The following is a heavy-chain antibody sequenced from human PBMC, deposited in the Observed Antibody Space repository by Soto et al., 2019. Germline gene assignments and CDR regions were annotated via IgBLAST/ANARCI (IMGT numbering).Heavy chain of an antibody. CDR1: GFIFSNAW. D-gene: IGHD6-13*01. Sequence: GGSLRLSCAASGFIFSNAWMNWVRQAPGKGLEWVGRFKSKTDGGTTDYAAPVKGRFTVSRDDSKNTLYLQMNSLKTEDTAVYYCTSDGGRSSWFSDYWGQGTLVTVSS. CDR2: FKSKTDGGTT. J-gene: IGHJ4*02. CDR3: TSDGGRSSWFSDY. V-gene: IGHV3-15*07.